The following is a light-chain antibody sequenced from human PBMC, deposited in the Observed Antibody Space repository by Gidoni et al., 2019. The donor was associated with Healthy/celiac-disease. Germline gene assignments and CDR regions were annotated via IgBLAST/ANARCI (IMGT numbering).Light chain of an antibody. CDR1: QSISSW. Sequence: DIQMTQSPSTLSASVGARVTITCRASQSISSWLDWYQQKPGKAPKLLIYKASILESGVPSRFSGSGSGTEFTLTISSLQPDDFATYYCQQYNSYPWTFGQGTKVEIK. V-gene: IGKV1-5*03. J-gene: IGKJ1*01. CDR3: QQYNSYPWT. CDR2: KAS.